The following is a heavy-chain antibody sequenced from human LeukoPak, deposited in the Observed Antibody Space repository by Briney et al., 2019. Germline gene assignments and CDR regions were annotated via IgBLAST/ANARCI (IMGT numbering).Heavy chain of an antibody. CDR1: GGTFSSYA. Sequence: SVKVSCKASGGTFSSYAISWVRQAPGQGLEWMGRIIPILGIANYAQKFQGRVTITADKSTSTAYMELSSLRSEDTAVYYCARDLSISSTSCPSHWGQGTLVTVSS. J-gene: IGHJ4*02. CDR3: ARDLSISSTSCPSH. CDR2: IIPILGIA. V-gene: IGHV1-69*04. D-gene: IGHD2-2*01.